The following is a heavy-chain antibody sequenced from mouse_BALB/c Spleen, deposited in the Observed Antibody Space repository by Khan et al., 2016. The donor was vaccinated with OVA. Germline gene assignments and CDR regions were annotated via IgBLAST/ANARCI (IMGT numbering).Heavy chain of an antibody. CDR1: GFTFSDYG. D-gene: IGHD1-1*01. V-gene: IGHV5-9-3*01. CDR3: TRTPGYYGSNYFDQ. J-gene: IGHJ2*03. Sequence: EVELVESGGDLVKPGGSLKLSCAASGFTFSDYGMSWVRQTPEKRLEWVATISSGGSFTYYLDSVKGRFTISRDSAKNTLYLQMSSLRSEDTDMYYCTRTPGYYGSNYFDQWGQGTSLTVSS. CDR2: ISSGGSFT.